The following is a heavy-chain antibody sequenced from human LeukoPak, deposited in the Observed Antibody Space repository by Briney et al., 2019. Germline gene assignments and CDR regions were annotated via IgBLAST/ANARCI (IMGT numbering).Heavy chain of an antibody. J-gene: IGHJ3*02. Sequence: SETPSLTCTVSGGSISSGDYYWSWIRQPPGKGLEWIGYIYYSGSTYYNPSLKSRVTISVDTSKNQFSLKLSSVTAADTAVYYCARRTPSWAFDIWGQGIMVTVSS. V-gene: IGHV4-30-4*08. CDR3: ARRTPSWAFDI. CDR1: GGSISSGDYY. CDR2: IYYSGST.